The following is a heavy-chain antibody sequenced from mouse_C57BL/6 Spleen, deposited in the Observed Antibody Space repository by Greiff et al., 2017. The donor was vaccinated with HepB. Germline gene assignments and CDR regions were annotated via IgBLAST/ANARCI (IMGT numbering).Heavy chain of an antibody. CDR1: GYTFTSYW. CDR2: IDPSDSYT. J-gene: IGHJ2*01. CDR3: ARSLRFNYFDY. Sequence: QVQLQQPGAELVKPGASVKLSCKASGYTFTSYWMQWVKQRPGQGLEWIGEIDPSDSYTNYNQKFKGKATLTVDTSSSTAYMQLSSLTSEDSAVYYCARSLRFNYFDYWGQGTTLTVSS. V-gene: IGHV1-50*01. D-gene: IGHD1-1*01.